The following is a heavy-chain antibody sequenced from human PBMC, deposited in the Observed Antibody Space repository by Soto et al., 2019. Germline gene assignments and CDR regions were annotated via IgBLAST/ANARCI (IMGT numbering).Heavy chain of an antibody. CDR2: ISGSGGST. D-gene: IGHD6-13*01. CDR3: WYSSSWTPHDY. J-gene: IGHJ4*02. CDR1: GFTFSSYA. V-gene: IGHV3-23*01. Sequence: EVQLLESGGGLVQPGGSLRLSCAASGFTFSSYAMSWVRQAPGKGLEWVSAISGSGGSTYYADSVKGRFTISRDNSKNTLYLQMNSLRSEDTAVYYCWYSSSWTPHDYWGQGTLVTVSS.